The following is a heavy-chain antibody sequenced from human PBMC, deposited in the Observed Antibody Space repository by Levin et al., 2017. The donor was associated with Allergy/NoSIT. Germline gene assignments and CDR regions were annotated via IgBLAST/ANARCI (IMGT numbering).Heavy chain of an antibody. Sequence: PAASVKVSCTASGYTFTNYGISWVRQAPGQGLEWMGWISTYNGNTKYSKKVQGRVTLTRDTATSTAYMELRSLGSDDTAVYYFARDLASVLVPHFDYWGQGTLVSVSS. D-gene: IGHD3-10*01. CDR2: ISTYNGNT. V-gene: IGHV1-18*01. CDR1: GYTFTNYG. CDR3: ARDLASVLVPHFDY. J-gene: IGHJ4*02.